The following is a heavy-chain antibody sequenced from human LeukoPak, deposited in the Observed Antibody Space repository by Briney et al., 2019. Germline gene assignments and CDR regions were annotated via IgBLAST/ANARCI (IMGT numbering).Heavy chain of an antibody. J-gene: IGHJ6*03. D-gene: IGHD5-18*01. V-gene: IGHV4-59*01. CDR3: ARGGYSYGNYYYYYMDV. CDR1: GGSISSYY. Sequence: SETLSLTCTVSGGSISSYYWSWIRQPPGKGLEWIGYIYYSGSTNYNPSLKSRVTISVDTSKNQFSLKLSSVTAADTVVYYCARGGYSYGNYYYYYMDVWGKGTTVTVSS. CDR2: IYYSGST.